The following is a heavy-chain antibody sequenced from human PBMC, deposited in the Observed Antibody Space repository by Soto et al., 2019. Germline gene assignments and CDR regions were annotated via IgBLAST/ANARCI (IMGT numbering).Heavy chain of an antibody. CDR1: VASVSGFY. Sequence: ETLSLTCTVSVASVSGFYWSWMRKSAGKGLEWIGRIYATGTTDYNPSLKSRVMMSVDTSKKQSSLKLRSVTAADTAVYYCVRDGTKTLRDWFDPWGQGISVSVSS. V-gene: IGHV4-4*07. CDR2: IYATGTT. D-gene: IGHD1-1*01. J-gene: IGHJ5*02. CDR3: VRDGTKTLRDWFDP.